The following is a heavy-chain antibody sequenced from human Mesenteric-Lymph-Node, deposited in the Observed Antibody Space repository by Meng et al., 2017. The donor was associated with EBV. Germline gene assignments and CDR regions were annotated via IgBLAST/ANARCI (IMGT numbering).Heavy chain of an antibody. D-gene: IGHD4-23*01. CDR2: ISADNGNT. V-gene: IGHV1-18*01. J-gene: IGHJ4*02. CDR1: GYRFNTYG. CDR3: ASGNSGINFDY. Sequence: QFQLVQSGAEVKKPGAPVKVSCKASGYRFNTYGISWVRQAPGQGLEWMGWISADNGNTIFAQKFQGRVTMTADSSTSTAYMEVTSLTSDDTAVYYCASGNSGINFDYWGQGTLVTVSS.